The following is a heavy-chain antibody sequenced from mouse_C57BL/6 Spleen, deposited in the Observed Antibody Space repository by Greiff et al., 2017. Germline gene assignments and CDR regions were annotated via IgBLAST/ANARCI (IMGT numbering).Heavy chain of an antibody. CDR2: ISYDGNN. CDR1: GYSITSGYY. V-gene: IGHV3-6*01. J-gene: IGHJ3*01. Sequence: ESGPGLVKPSQSLSLTCSVTGYSITSGYYWNWIRQFPGNKLEWMGYISYDGNNNYNPSLKNRISITRDTSKNQFFLKLNSVTTEDTATYYCASSYYGSLAYWGQGTLVTVSA. CDR3: ASSYYGSLAY. D-gene: IGHD1-1*01.